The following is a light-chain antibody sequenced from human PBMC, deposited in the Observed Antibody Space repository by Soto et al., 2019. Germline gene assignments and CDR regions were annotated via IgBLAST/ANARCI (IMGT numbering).Light chain of an antibody. J-gene: IGKJ4*01. CDR3: QRYHNCPFN. Sequence: EMVLTQSPGTLSLSPGERATLSCRASQSVSSSYLAWYQQKPGQAPRLLIYDTSARATGVPARFSISRSGPEFTLTINSLQYEDFAIYYWQRYHNCPFNFGGGTQVESK. V-gene: IGKV3-15*01. CDR1: QSVSSSY. CDR2: DTS.